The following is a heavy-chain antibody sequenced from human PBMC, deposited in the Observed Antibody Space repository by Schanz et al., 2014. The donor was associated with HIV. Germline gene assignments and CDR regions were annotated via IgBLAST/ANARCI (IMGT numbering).Heavy chain of an antibody. CDR3: VKAYSSGFSGAGS. D-gene: IGHD5-18*01. V-gene: IGHV3-23*04. Sequence: EVQLVESGGGLVQPGGSLRLSCAASGFNFNNYAMNWVRQTPGKGLEWVSAISGSGGGTYYADSVKGRFTISRDNSKNTLYLHMNSLGAEDTALYYCVKAYSSGFSGAGSWGQGALVTVSS. CDR1: GFNFNNYA. CDR2: ISGSGGGT. J-gene: IGHJ5*02.